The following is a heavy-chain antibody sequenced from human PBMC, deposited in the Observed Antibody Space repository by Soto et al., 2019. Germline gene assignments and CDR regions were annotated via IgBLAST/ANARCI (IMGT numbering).Heavy chain of an antibody. CDR2: IRSRPYGVTT. CDR3: SRGIWEMATIRPENY. J-gene: IGHJ4*02. Sequence: PGGSLRLSCAAPGFTFSSYAMSWVRQAPGKGLEWVGFIRSRPYGVTTEYAASVKGRFTISRDDSKSIAYLQMNSLTTEDTALYYCSRGIWEMATIRPENYWGQGTLVTVSS. CDR1: GFTFSSYA. D-gene: IGHD5-12*01. V-gene: IGHV3-49*04.